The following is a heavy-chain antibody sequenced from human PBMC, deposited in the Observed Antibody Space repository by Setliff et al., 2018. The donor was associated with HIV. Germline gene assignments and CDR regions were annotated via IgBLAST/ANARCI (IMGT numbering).Heavy chain of an antibody. CDR2: ISSSSNYI. V-gene: IGHV3-21*04. Sequence: PGGSLRLSCAASRFTFSNNAMGWVRQAPGKGLEWVSSISSSSNYIYYADSVKGRFTISRDNAKNSLYLQMNSLRAEDTAVYYCARAKTSGTYYGWSYWGQGTLVTVSS. CDR1: RFTFSNNA. CDR3: ARAKTSGTYYGWSY. J-gene: IGHJ4*02. D-gene: IGHD1-26*01.